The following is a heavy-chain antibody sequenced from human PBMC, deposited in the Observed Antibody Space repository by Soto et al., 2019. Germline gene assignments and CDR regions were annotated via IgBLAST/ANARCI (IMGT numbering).Heavy chain of an antibody. D-gene: IGHD6-13*01. CDR3: ARDRIAAAGTGYYYMDV. Sequence: VKVSCKASGYTFTGYYMHWVRQAPGQGLEWMGWINPNSGGTNYAQKFQGWVTMTRDTSISTAYMELSRLRSDDTAVYYCARDRIAAAGTGYYYMDVWGKGTTVTVSS. CDR1: GYTFTGYY. J-gene: IGHJ6*03. V-gene: IGHV1-2*04. CDR2: INPNSGGT.